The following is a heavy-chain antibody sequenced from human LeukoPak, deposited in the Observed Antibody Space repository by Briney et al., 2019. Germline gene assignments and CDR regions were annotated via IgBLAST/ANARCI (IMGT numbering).Heavy chain of an antibody. D-gene: IGHD6-13*01. CDR3: ARESRYSSSWHFDY. CDR1: GYTFTSYD. CDR2: IIPIFGTA. V-gene: IGHV1-69*13. Sequence: SVKVSCKASGYTFTSYDISWVRQAPGQGLEWMGGIIPIFGTANYAQKFQGRVTITADESTSTAYMELSSLRSEDTAVYYCARESRYSSSWHFDYWGQGTLVTVSS. J-gene: IGHJ4*02.